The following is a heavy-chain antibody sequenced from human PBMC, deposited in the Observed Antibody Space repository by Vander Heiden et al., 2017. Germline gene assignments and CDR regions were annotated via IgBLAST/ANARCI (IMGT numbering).Heavy chain of an antibody. CDR3: AKDGELVAVNGDYYYGMDV. CDR2: ISGSGGST. J-gene: IGHJ6*02. Sequence: EVQLLESGGGLVQPGGSLTLSCAASGFTFSSYAMSWVRQAPGKGLEGVSAISGSGGSTYYADSVKGRFTISRDNSKNTLYLQMNSLRAEDTAVYYCAKDGELVAVNGDYYYGMDVWCQGTTVTVSS. V-gene: IGHV3-23*01. CDR1: GFTFSSYA. D-gene: IGHD3-10*01.